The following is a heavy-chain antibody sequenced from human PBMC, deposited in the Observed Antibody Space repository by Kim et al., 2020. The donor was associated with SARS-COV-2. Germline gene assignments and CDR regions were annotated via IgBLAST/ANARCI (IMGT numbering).Heavy chain of an antibody. CDR1: GFTFSGSP. V-gene: IGHV3-73*01. CDR2: IRSKANSYAT. D-gene: IGHD1-1*01. CDR3: TRIPATTLAFWDAFDI. Sequence: GGSLRLSCAASGFTFSGSPMHWVRQASGKGLEWVGRIRSKANSYATGDGASVKGRFTISRDDSKNTAYLEMNGLKTEDTAVYYCTRIPATTLAFWDAFDIWGQGTMVTVSS. J-gene: IGHJ3*02.